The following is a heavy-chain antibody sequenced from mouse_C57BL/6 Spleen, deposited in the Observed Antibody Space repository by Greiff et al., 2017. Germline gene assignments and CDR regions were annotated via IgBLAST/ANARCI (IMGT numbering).Heavy chain of an antibody. D-gene: IGHD3-2*02. V-gene: IGHV5-6*01. CDR3: ARPESSGYLSGCGY. CDR1: GFTFTSYG. CDR2: ISSGGSYT. Sequence: EVQLVESGGDLVKPGGSLKLSCAASGFTFTSYGMSWVRQTPDKRLEWVATISSGGSYTYYPDNVKGRFTISRDNSNNTLYLQMSSLKSVDTAMYYGARPESSGYLSGCGYWGQGTLVTVSA. J-gene: IGHJ3*01.